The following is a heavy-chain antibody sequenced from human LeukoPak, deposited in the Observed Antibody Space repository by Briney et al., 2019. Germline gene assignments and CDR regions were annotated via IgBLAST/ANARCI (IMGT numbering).Heavy chain of an antibody. CDR1: GFTVSNYY. Sequence: YPGGSLRLSCAASGFTVSNYYMTWVRQAPGEGLELVSVIYSGGGTYYADSGKGRFTISRDNSENTLYLQMNSLRAEDTAVHYCARVPFYDFWSGPGYFDYWGQGILVTVSP. CDR2: IYSGGGT. J-gene: IGHJ4*02. D-gene: IGHD3-3*01. V-gene: IGHV3-66*01. CDR3: ARVPFYDFWSGPGYFDY.